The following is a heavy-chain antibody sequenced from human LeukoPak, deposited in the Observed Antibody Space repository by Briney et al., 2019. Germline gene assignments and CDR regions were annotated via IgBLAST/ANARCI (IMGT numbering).Heavy chain of an antibody. CDR1: GYSFTNYW. CDR2: IYPGDSDT. Sequence: GESLKISCRGSGYSFTNYWIAWVRQTPGKGLEWMGIIYPGDSDTRYSPSFQGQVTISPDNPFSTAYVQWSSLKASDTAIYYCARGMTSSDYWAGGTLVTVCS. D-gene: IGHD1-14*01. J-gene: IGHJ4*02. V-gene: IGHV5-51*04. CDR3: ARGMTSSDY.